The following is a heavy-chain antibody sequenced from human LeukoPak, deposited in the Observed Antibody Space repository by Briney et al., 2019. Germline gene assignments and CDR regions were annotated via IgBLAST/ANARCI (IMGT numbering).Heavy chain of an antibody. V-gene: IGHV3-43*02. D-gene: IGHD5-12*01. J-gene: IGHJ4*02. CDR1: GFTFDDYA. CDR3: AKVFRPDIVATSIFDY. CDR2: ISGDGGST. Sequence: GGSLRLSCAASGFTFDDYAMHWVRQAPGKGLEWVSLISGDGGSTYYADSVKGRFPISRDNSKNSLYLQMNSLRTEDTALYYCAKVFRPDIVATSIFDYWGQGTLVTVSS.